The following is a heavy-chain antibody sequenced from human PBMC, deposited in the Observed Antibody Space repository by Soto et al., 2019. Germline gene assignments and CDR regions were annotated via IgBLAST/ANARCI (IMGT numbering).Heavy chain of an antibody. D-gene: IGHD6-13*01. CDR3: ERGCRNPGYSSSWVGGYYYYGMDV. V-gene: IGHV3-66*01. CDR1: GFTVSSNY. J-gene: IGHJ6*02. Sequence: GGSLRLSCAASGFTVSSNYMSWVRQAPGKGLEWVSVIYSGGSTYYADSVKGRFTISSDNSKNTLCLQRNSLRAEDTAEYYCERGCRNPGYSSSWVGGYYYYGMDVWGQGTTGAVSS. CDR2: IYSGGST.